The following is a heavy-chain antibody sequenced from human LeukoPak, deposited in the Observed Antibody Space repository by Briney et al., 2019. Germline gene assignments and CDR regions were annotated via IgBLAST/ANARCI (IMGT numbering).Heavy chain of an antibody. CDR1: GYTFTGYY. V-gene: IGHV1-2*02. Sequence: GASVKVSCKASGYTFTGYYMHWVRQAPGQGLEWMGWINPNSGGTNYAQKFQGRVTMTRDTSISTAYMELSRLRSDDTAVYYCARDRYLNYYDSSFEGYDLDYWGQGTLVTVSS. CDR2: INPNSGGT. D-gene: IGHD3-22*01. J-gene: IGHJ4*02. CDR3: ARDRYLNYYDSSFEGYDLDY.